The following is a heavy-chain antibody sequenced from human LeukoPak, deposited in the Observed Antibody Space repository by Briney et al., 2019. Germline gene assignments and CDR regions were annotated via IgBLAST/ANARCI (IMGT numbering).Heavy chain of an antibody. D-gene: IGHD2-8*01. J-gene: IGHJ6*02. Sequence: ASVKVSCKASGYNFISYYMHWVRQAPGEGLEWMGIINPSGGSTSYAQKFQDRVTMTRDTSTSTVYMELSSLKSEDTAVYYCAREDVVLVDAVRYYYYGMDVWGQGTTVTVSS. V-gene: IGHV1-46*01. CDR2: INPSGGST. CDR3: AREDVVLVDAVRYYYYGMDV. CDR1: GYNFISYY.